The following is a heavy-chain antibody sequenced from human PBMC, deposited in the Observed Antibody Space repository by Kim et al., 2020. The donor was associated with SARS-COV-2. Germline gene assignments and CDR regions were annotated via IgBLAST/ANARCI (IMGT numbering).Heavy chain of an antibody. J-gene: IGHJ4*02. D-gene: IGHD5-12*01. V-gene: IGHV3-23*01. CDR3: AKDPLNIVPTIGDYFDY. Sequence: GGSLRLSCAASGFTFSSYAMSWVRQAPGKGLEWVSAISGSGGSTYYADSVKGRFTISRDNSKNTLYLQMNSLRAEDTAVYYCAKDPLNIVPTIGDYFDYWGQGTLVTVSS. CDR2: ISGSGGST. CDR1: GFTFSSYA.